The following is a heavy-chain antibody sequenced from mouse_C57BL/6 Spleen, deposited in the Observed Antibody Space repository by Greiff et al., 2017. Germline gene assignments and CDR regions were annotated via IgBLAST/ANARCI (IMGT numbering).Heavy chain of an antibody. V-gene: IGHV1-69*01. CDR2: IDPSDSYT. CDR1: GYTFTSYW. J-gene: IGHJ2*01. CDR3: ARRDYGSSVDY. Sequence: QVQLQQSGAELVMPGASVKLSCKASGYTFTSYWMHWVKQRPGQGLEWIGEIDPSDSYTNYNQKFKGKSTLTVDKSSSTAYMQLSSLTSEESAVYYCARRDYGSSVDYWGQGTTLTVSS. D-gene: IGHD1-1*01.